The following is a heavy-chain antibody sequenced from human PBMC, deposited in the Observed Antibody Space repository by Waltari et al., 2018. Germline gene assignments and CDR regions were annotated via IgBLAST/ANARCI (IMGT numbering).Heavy chain of an antibody. CDR2: IWYDGSNK. V-gene: IGHV3-33*01. D-gene: IGHD6-19*01. CDR1: GFTFSSYG. CDR3: ARDGPSPYSSGLDY. J-gene: IGHJ4*02. Sequence: QVQLVESGGGVVQPGRSLRLSCAASGFTFSSYGMHWVRQAPGKGVRWVAVIWYDGSNKYYADSVKGRFTISRDNSKNTLYLQMNSLRAEDTAVYYCARDGPSPYSSGLDYWGQGTLVTVSS.